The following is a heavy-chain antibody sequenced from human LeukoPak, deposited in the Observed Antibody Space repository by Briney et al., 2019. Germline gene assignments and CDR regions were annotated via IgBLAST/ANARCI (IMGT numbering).Heavy chain of an antibody. D-gene: IGHD3-10*01. Sequence: PGGSLRLSCAASGFTFSYYGMQWVRQAPGKGLEWVAVISHDGTVQYYADSVKGRFTISRDTSKSSLYLQMNSLRPEDTAVYFCAKEHREKSSREYDFWGQGTLVTVSS. J-gene: IGHJ4*02. CDR2: ISHDGTVQ. V-gene: IGHV3-30*18. CDR1: GFTFSYYG. CDR3: AKEHREKSSREYDF.